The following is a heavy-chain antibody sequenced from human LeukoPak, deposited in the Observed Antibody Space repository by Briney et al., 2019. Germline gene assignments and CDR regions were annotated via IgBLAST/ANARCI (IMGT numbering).Heavy chain of an antibody. V-gene: IGHV3-23*01. J-gene: IGHJ4*02. D-gene: IGHD1-26*01. Sequence: PGGSLRLSCASSGFTFYNSGLGWVRQAPGEGLEWVSSISGSGGATYYADSVKSRFTISRDDSKNTLYLQMNSLRAEDTAVYYCAIEQWELKYWGQGTLVTVSS. CDR1: GFTFYNSG. CDR2: ISGSGGAT. CDR3: AIEQWELKY.